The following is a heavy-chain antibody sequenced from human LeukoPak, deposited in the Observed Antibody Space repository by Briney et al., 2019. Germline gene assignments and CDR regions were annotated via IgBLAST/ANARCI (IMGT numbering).Heavy chain of an antibody. CDR1: GFTFSSYA. CDR3: AKDNSGGGYYFDY. CDR2: ISGSDDST. Sequence: GGSLRLSCPAPGFTFSSYAMSCVRQAPGKGLEWVSGISGSDDSTYYADSVKGRFTLSRDNSKNTLFLQMNSLRAEDTTVYYCAKDNSGGGYYFDYWGQGTLVTVSS. J-gene: IGHJ4*02. V-gene: IGHV3-23*01. D-gene: IGHD6-19*01.